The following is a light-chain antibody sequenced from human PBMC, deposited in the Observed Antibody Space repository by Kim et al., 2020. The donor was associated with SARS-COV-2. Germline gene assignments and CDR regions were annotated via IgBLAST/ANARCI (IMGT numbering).Light chain of an antibody. CDR1: SLRSYY. V-gene: IGLV3-19*01. CDR2: GKN. J-gene: IGLJ2*01. CDR3: NSRDSNDNVV. Sequence: VALGHTVRITCQGDSLRSYYATWYQQQPGQAPILVIYGKNNRPSGIPDRFSGSSSGNTASLTITGTQAGDEADYYCNSRDSNDNVVFGGGTQLTVL.